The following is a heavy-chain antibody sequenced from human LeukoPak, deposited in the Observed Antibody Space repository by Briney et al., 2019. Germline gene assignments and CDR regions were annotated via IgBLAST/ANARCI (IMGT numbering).Heavy chain of an antibody. Sequence: PGGSLRLSCAASGFTFSSYGMHWVRQAPGKGLEWVAVIWYDGSNKYYADSVEGRFTISRDNSKNTLYLQMNSLRAEDTAAYYCAKDSTPTDYYGSAADYWGQGTLVTVSS. V-gene: IGHV3-33*03. CDR3: AKDSTPTDYYGSAADY. D-gene: IGHD3-10*01. J-gene: IGHJ4*02. CDR2: IWYDGSNK. CDR1: GFTFSSYG.